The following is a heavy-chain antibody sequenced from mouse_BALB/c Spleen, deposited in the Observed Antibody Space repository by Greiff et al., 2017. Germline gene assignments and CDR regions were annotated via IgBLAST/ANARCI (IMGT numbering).Heavy chain of an antibody. D-gene: IGHD2-4*01. CDR3: ASSMITAMDY. V-gene: IGHV5-12-1*01. J-gene: IGHJ4*01. CDR2: ISSGGGST. Sequence: EVQRVESGGGLVKPGGSLKLSCAASGFAFSSYDMSWVRQTPEKRLEWVAYISSGGGSTYYPDTVKGRFTISRDNAKNTLYLQMSSLKSEDTAMYYCASSMITAMDYWGQGTSVTVSS. CDR1: GFAFSSYD.